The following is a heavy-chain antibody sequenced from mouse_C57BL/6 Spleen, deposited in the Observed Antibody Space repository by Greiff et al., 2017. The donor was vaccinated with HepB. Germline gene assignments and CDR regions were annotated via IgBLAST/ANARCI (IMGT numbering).Heavy chain of an antibody. V-gene: IGHV1-50*01. CDR2: IDPSDSYT. CDR3: AGGYSWFAY. Sequence: VQLQQSGAELVKPGASVKLSCKASGYTFTSYWMQWVKQRPGQGLEWIGEIDPSDSYTNYNQKFKGKATLTVDTSSSTAYMQLSSLTSEDSAVYYCAGGYSWFAYWGQGTLVTVSA. D-gene: IGHD2-3*01. CDR1: GYTFTSYW. J-gene: IGHJ3*01.